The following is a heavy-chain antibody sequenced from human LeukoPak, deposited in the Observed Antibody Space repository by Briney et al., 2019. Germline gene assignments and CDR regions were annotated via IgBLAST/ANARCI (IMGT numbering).Heavy chain of an antibody. D-gene: IGHD1-26*01. Sequence: RGSLRLSCAASGFTFSSYEMNWVRQAPGKGLEWVGIMSNSGENTFYGEAVKGRFTISRDNSKNTLYLQMNSLRAADTAVYYCARDGGSYYPYFYYYYMDVWGKGTTVTVSS. CDR3: ARDGGSYYPYFYYYYMDV. CDR2: MSNSGENT. V-gene: IGHV3-30*03. CDR1: GFTFSSYE. J-gene: IGHJ6*03.